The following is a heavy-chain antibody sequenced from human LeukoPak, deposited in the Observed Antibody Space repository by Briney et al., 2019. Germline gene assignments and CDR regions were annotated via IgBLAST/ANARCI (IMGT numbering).Heavy chain of an antibody. CDR1: AGTFSSYA. D-gene: IGHD1-26*01. J-gene: IGHJ6*02. Sequence: SVKVSCKASAGTFSSYAISWVRQAPGQGLEWMGRIIPILGIANYAQKFQGRVTITSDKSTSTAYMELSSLRSEDTAVYYCARVLEGATYYYGMDVWGQGTTVTVSS. CDR2: IIPILGIA. V-gene: IGHV1-69*04. CDR3: ARVLEGATYYYGMDV.